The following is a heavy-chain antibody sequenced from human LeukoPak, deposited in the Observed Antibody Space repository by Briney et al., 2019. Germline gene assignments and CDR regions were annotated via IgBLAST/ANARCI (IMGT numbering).Heavy chain of an antibody. CDR3: ASSHCGGDCFSSVAFDF. CDR1: NVTVGSGGYA. J-gene: IGHJ3*01. V-gene: IGHV4-30-2*01. CDR2: VYHSGAT. Sequence: PSETLSLTCTVSNVTVGSGGYAWGWVRQPPGKGLEWIVYVYHSGATSYNPSLKSRISIPMDRSKNHFSLRLRSVTAADTAVYFCASSHCGGDCFSSVAFDFWGHGTMVTVSS. D-gene: IGHD2-21*02.